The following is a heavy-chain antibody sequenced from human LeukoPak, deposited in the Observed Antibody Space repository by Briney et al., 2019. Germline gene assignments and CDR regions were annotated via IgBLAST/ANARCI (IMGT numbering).Heavy chain of an antibody. Sequence: SQTLSLTCTVSGGSISSGSYYWSWIRQPAGKGLEWIGRIYTSGSTNYNPSLKSRVTMSVDTSKNQFSLKLSSVTAADTAVYYCARDSYYYDSSGWHRYAFDIWGQGTMVTVSS. J-gene: IGHJ3*02. CDR1: GGSISSGSYY. CDR3: ARDSYYYDSSGWHRYAFDI. CDR2: IYTSGST. V-gene: IGHV4-61*02. D-gene: IGHD3-22*01.